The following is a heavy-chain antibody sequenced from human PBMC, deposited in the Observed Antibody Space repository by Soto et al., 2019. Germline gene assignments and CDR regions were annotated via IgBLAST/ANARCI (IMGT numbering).Heavy chain of an antibody. Sequence: EVQVVESGGGLVKPGGSLRLSCTFTFSMYSMNWVRQAPGKGLEWVASISSGSAYIKYAESVKGRFTISRDNAKNSLHLQMNILRAEDTAIYHCARDQGGSYDSWFDPWGHGTLVTRLL. CDR1: TFSMYS. J-gene: IGHJ5*02. CDR2: ISSGSAYI. D-gene: IGHD1-26*01. V-gene: IGHV3-21*06. CDR3: ARDQGGSYDSWFDP.